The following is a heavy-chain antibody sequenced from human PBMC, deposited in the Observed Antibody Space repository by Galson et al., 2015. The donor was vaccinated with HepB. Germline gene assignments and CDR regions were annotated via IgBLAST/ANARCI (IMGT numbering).Heavy chain of an antibody. V-gene: IGHV3-66*02. Sequence: SLRLSCAASGLIVSNNYMTWVRQAPGKGLEWVSLIYGGGDTTYADSVRGRFTISRDISKSTLYVQMTSLTIEDTAVYYCASSSDPTRNWHFDLWGRGTLVIVSS. CDR2: IYGGGDT. CDR3: ASSSDPTRNWHFDL. D-gene: IGHD6-19*01. CDR1: GLIVSNNY. J-gene: IGHJ2*01.